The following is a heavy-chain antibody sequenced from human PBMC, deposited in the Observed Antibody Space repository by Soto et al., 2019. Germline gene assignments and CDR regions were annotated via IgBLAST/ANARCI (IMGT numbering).Heavy chain of an antibody. Sequence: PSETLSLTCTVSGGSISSGDYYWSWIRQPPGKGLEWIGYIYYSGSTYYNPSLKSRVTISVDTSKNQFSLKLSSVTAADTAVYYCARDWVDSSGYYYYYGMDVWGQGTTVTVSS. J-gene: IGHJ6*02. CDR3: ARDWVDSSGYYYYYGMDV. CDR1: GGSISSGDYY. D-gene: IGHD3-22*01. CDR2: IYYSGST. V-gene: IGHV4-30-4*01.